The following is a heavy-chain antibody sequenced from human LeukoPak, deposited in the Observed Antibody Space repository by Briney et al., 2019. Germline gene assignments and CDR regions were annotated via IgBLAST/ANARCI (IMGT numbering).Heavy chain of an antibody. CDR2: MNPNSGNT. CDR3: ARGQDYGDYVGYAFDI. CDR1: GYTFTSYD. Sequence: ASVKVSCKASGYTFTSYDINWVRQATGQGLEWMGWMNPNSGNTGYAQKFQGRVTMTRNNAISTAYMELSSLRSEDTAVYYCARGQDYGDYVGYAFDIWGQGTMVTVSS. V-gene: IGHV1-8*01. J-gene: IGHJ3*02. D-gene: IGHD4-17*01.